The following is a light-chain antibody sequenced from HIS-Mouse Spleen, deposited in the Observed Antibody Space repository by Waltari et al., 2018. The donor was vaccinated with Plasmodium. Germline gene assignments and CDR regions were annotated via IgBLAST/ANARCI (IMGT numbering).Light chain of an antibody. CDR1: QSVSSD. J-gene: IGKJ2*01. Sequence: EIVSTQSPATLSLSPGERDTLSCRASQSVSSDLAWYQQKPGQAPRLLIYDASNRATGIPARFSGSGSETDFTLTISSLEPEDFAVYYCQQRSNWPLYTFGQGTKLEIK. CDR2: DAS. CDR3: QQRSNWPLYT. V-gene: IGKV3-11*01.